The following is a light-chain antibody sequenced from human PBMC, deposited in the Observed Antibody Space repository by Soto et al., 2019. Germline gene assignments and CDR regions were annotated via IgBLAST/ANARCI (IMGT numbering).Light chain of an antibody. Sequence: EIVMTQSPATLSVSPGERATLSCRASQSVNSKLAWYQQRPGQAPRLLIYDASNRATGIPARFSGSGSGTEFSLTISSLQSEDFAVYSCQQYGDWPGAFGGGTKVDIK. J-gene: IGKJ4*01. CDR1: QSVNSK. CDR2: DAS. CDR3: QQYGDWPGA. V-gene: IGKV3D-15*01.